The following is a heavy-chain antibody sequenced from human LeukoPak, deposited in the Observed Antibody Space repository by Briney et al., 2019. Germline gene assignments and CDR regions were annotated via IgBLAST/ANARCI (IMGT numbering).Heavy chain of an antibody. CDR3: ARATLDN. CDR2: IYSGGST. J-gene: IGHJ4*02. V-gene: IGHV3-53*01. Sequence: GGSLRLSCAASGFSVSNNYISWVRQAPGKGLEWVSVIYSGGSTKYADSVKAQFTISRDNSKNTVYPQMNSLRAEDTAVYFCARATLDNWGQGTLVTVSS. CDR1: GFSVSNNY.